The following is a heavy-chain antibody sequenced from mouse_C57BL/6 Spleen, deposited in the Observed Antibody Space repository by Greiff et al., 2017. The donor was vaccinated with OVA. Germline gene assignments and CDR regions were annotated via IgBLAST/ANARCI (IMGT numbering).Heavy chain of an antibody. CDR1: GYTFTSYW. J-gene: IGHJ2*01. D-gene: IGHD1-1*01. Sequence: VQLQQPGAELVKPGASVKLSCKASGYTFTSYWMHWVKQRPGQGLEWLGMIHPNRGSPHYNAKLQSKATLTVDNSSSTAYMQLSSRTSEDSPVYDWARCYYGSSYVFDDCGQGTTLTVSA. V-gene: IGHV1-64*01. CDR2: IHPNRGSP. CDR3: ARCYYGSSYVFDD.